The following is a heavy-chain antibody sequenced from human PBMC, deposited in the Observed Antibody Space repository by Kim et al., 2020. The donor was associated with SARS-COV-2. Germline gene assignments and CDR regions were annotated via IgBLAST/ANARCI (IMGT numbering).Heavy chain of an antibody. D-gene: IGHD5-18*01. J-gene: IGHJ5*02. V-gene: IGHV1-2*02. Sequence: ASVKVSCKASGYTFTGYYMHWVRQAPGQGLEWMRWINPNSGGTNYAQKFQGRVTMTRDTSISTAYMELSRLRSDDTAVYYCARAGGYSYDNWFDPWGQGTLVTVSS. CDR1: GYTFTGYY. CDR2: INPNSGGT. CDR3: ARAGGYSYDNWFDP.